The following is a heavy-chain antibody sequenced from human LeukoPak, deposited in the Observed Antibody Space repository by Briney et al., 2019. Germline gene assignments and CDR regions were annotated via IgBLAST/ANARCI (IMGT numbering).Heavy chain of an antibody. CDR3: AAALDLDYSMISDF. CDR1: GYTFTGHF. J-gene: IGHJ4*02. CDR2: INLNSGYT. Sequence: ASVKVSCKASGYTFTGHFMHWVRQAPGQGLQWLGWINLNSGYTNYARRFQGRVTMTRDTSITTAYMDLRGLRSDDTAVYYCAAALDLDYSMISDFWGQGTLVTVSS. V-gene: IGHV1-2*02. D-gene: IGHD4-11*01.